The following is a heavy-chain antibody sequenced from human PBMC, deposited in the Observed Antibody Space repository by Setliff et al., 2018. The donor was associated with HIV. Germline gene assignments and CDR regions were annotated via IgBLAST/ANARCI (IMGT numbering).Heavy chain of an antibody. Sequence: ASVKVSCKPSGYTFTTYGLSWVRQAPGQGLEWMGWISTYSDETSSSQNLQGRLTMTTDTSTGTAYMELRSLRSDDTAVYYCARVLGSGSYSGFDYWGQGTLVTVSS. D-gene: IGHD1-26*01. CDR3: ARVLGSGSYSGFDY. V-gene: IGHV1-18*01. J-gene: IGHJ4*02. CDR2: ISTYSDET. CDR1: GYTFTTYG.